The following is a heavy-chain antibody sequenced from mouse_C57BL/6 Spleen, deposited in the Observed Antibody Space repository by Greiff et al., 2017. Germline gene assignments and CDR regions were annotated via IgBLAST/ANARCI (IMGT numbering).Heavy chain of an antibody. J-gene: IGHJ1*03. V-gene: IGHV5-17*01. Sequence: EVMLVESGGGLVKPGGSLKLSCAASGFTFSDYGMHWVRQAPEKGLEWVAYISSGSSTIYYADTVKGRFTISRDNAKNTLFLQMTSLRSEDTAMYYCARWGYYYGSSGYFDVWGTGTTVTVSS. CDR3: ARWGYYYGSSGYFDV. D-gene: IGHD1-1*01. CDR1: GFTFSDYG. CDR2: ISSGSSTI.